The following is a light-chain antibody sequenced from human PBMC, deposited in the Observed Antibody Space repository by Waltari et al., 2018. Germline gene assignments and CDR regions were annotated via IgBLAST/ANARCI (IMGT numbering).Light chain of an antibody. CDR3: QQYGSSPPGMYT. J-gene: IGKJ2*01. Sequence: EIVLTQSPGTLSLSPGERATLSCRASQSVSSSYLAWYQQKPGQAPWRLIYGASSRATGLPDRFSGSWSGTAFTLTISSLEPEAFAVYYCQQYGSSPPGMYTFGQGTKLEIK. CDR2: GAS. CDR1: QSVSSSY. V-gene: IGKV3-20*01.